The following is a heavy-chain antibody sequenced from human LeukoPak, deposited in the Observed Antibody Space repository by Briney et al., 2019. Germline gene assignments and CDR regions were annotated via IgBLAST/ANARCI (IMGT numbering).Heavy chain of an antibody. CDR2: VSSSSTYI. CDR1: GFIFSDYS. Sequence: GEPLRLSCAASGFIFSDYSLNWVRQAPGKGLQWVSSVSSSSTYIYYADSVKGRFTISRDNAKNSLYLQMNSLRAEDTAVYYCVRRKTGTYHYDFWGQGTLVTVSS. D-gene: IGHD1-26*01. J-gene: IGHJ4*02. V-gene: IGHV3-21*06. CDR3: VRRKTGTYHYDF.